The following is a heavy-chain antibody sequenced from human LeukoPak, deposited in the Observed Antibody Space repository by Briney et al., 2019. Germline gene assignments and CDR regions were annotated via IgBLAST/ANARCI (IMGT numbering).Heavy chain of an antibody. CDR1: GFMFSEYG. CDR2: LRDDGSNK. CDR3: ARFTAYSSSSDYYYYYMDV. Sequence: GGSLRLSCAASGFMFSEYGMHWVRQAPGKGLEWVAFLRDDGSNKYFAESVKGRFTISRDNSKNTVSLQMNSLRSDDTGVYYCARFTAYSSSSDYYYYYMDVWGKGTTVTVSS. D-gene: IGHD6-6*01. V-gene: IGHV3-30*02. J-gene: IGHJ6*03.